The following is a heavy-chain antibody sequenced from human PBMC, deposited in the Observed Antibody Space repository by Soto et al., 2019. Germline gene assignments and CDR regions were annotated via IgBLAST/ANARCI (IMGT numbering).Heavy chain of an antibody. J-gene: IGHJ4*02. V-gene: IGHV1-69*08. D-gene: IGHD3-9*01. CDR2: IIPILGIA. Sequence: QVQLVQSGAEVKKPGSSVKVSCKASGGTFSSYTISWVRQAPGQGLEWMGRIIPILGIANYAQKFQGRVTITEDKSTSTVYMDLTSLRSEDTAMYYCARDIELRYFDWLTGNYWGQGTLVTVSS. CDR3: ARDIELRYFDWLTGNY. CDR1: GGTFSSYT.